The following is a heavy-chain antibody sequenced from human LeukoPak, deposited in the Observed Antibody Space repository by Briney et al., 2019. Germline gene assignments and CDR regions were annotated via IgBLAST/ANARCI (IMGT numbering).Heavy chain of an antibody. CDR3: ARDRPYYDSSGYYPPFDY. CDR2: IWYDGSNK. D-gene: IGHD3-22*01. CDR1: GFTFSSYG. J-gene: IGHJ4*02. Sequence: GGSLRLSCAASGFTFSSYGMHWVRQAPGKGLEWLAVIWYDGSNKYYADSVKGRFTISRDNSKNTLYLQMNSLRAEDTAVYYCARDRPYYDSSGYYPPFDYWGQGTLVTVSS. V-gene: IGHV3-33*01.